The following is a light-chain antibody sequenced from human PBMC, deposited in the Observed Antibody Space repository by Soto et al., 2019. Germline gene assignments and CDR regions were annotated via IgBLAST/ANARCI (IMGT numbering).Light chain of an antibody. J-gene: IGLJ1*01. CDR2: DVS. CDR1: STDFGGYNY. Sequence: QSALTQPRSVSGSPGQSVTISCTGTSTDFGGYNYVSWYQQHPGKVPTLMLYDVSKRPSGVPDRFSGSKSGNTASLTISGLQAEDEADYYCCSYAGRDTLYVFGSGTKVTVL. V-gene: IGLV2-11*01. CDR3: CSYAGRDTLYV.